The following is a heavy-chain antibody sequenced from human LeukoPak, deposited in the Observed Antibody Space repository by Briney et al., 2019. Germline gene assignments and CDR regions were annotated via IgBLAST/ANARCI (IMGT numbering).Heavy chain of an antibody. CDR3: ARANYYDISGYDY. CDR1: GFTFRSYE. J-gene: IGHJ4*02. D-gene: IGHD3-22*01. V-gene: IGHV3-48*03. CDR2: ITSSGSTI. Sequence: EPGGSLRLSCAASGFTFRSYEMNWVRQAPGKGLEWVSYITSSGSTIYYADSVKGRFTISRDNAKNSLCLQMNSLRAEDTAVYYCARANYYDISGYDYWGQGTLVTVSS.